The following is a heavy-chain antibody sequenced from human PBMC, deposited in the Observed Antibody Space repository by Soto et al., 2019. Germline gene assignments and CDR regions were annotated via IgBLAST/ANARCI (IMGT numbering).Heavy chain of an antibody. D-gene: IGHD1-1*01. CDR2: INPHNVGGT. CDR1: WTTILSAF. J-gene: IGHJ6*02. CDR3: VRRSLGDGTYCGLDV. Sequence: RSSWTTILSAFIRYLQQAPSYGLECMGWINPHNVGGTTYAPKFQGGVTMTRDTSLTTAYMELSGLTTDDTAIYYCVRRSLGDGTYCGLDVWGQGDTVNV. V-gene: IGHV1-2*02.